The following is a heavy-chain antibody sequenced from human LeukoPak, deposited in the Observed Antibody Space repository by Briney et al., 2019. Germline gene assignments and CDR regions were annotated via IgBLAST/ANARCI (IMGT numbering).Heavy chain of an antibody. CDR1: GGTFSSYA. J-gene: IGHJ4*02. CDR3: AHSGYRGSGGRED. D-gene: IGHD2-15*01. Sequence: SVKVSCKASGGTFSSYAISWVRQAPGQGLEWMGRIIPILGIANYAQKFQGRVSITADKSTSTAYMELSSLRSEDTAVYYCAHSGYRGSGGREDWGQGTLVTVSS. V-gene: IGHV1-69*04. CDR2: IIPILGIA.